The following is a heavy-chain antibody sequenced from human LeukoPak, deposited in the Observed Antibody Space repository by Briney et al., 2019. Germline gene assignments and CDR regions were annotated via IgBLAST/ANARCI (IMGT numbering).Heavy chain of an antibody. J-gene: IGHJ4*02. CDR3: ASAVGSGWSGY. D-gene: IGHD6-19*01. Sequence: PSETLSLTCTVSGGSISSYYWSWIRQPPGKGLEWIGYIYYSGSTNYNPSLKSRVTISVDTSKNQFSLKLSSVTAADTAVYYCASAVGSGWSGYWGQGTLVTVSS. V-gene: IGHV4-59*01. CDR1: GGSISSYY. CDR2: IYYSGST.